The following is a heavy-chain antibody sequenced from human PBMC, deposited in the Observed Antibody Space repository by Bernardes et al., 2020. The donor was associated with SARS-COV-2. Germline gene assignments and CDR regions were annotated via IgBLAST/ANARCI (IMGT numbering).Heavy chain of an antibody. CDR2: IWYDGSSK. Sequence: GGSLRLSCAASGFTFSSYGMHWVRQAPGKGLERVAVIWYDGSSKYYEDSVKGRFTISRDNSKNTLYLQKNSLRAEDTAVYYCARGLDSYFDRWGRGTLVTVSS. CDR1: GFTFSSYG. V-gene: IGHV3-33*01. CDR3: ARGLDSYFDR. J-gene: IGHJ2*01.